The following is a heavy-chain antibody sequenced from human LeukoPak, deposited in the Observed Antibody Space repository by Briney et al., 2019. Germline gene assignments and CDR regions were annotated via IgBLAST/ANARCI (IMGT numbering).Heavy chain of an antibody. CDR2: ISGSDGST. J-gene: IGHJ4*02. Sequence: GGSLRLSCAASGFTFSSFAMSWVRQAPGKGLEWVSAISGSDGSTYYADSVKGRFTISRDNSNNTVYLQMNSLRAEDTAIYYCAKYSRIAVAGTVDYWGQGTLVTVSS. CDR3: AKYSRIAVAGTVDY. V-gene: IGHV3-23*01. CDR1: GFTFSSFA. D-gene: IGHD6-19*01.